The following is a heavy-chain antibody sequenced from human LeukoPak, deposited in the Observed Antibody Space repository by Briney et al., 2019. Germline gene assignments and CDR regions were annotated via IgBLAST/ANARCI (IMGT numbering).Heavy chain of an antibody. CDR1: GYSFTSYW. CDR2: IYLGDSDT. Sequence: GESLKISCKGSGYSFTSYWIGWVRQMPGKGLEWMGIIYLGDSDTRYSPSFQGQVTISADKSISTAYLQWSSLKASDTAMYYCARLPRVDTAMVTEYYFDYWGQGTLVTVSS. J-gene: IGHJ4*02. V-gene: IGHV5-51*01. D-gene: IGHD5-18*01. CDR3: ARLPRVDTAMVTEYYFDY.